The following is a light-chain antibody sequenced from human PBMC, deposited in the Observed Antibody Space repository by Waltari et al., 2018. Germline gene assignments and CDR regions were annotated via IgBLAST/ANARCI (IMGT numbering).Light chain of an antibody. V-gene: IGKV1-12*01. J-gene: IGKJ3*01. Sequence: DIEMTQSPSSVSASVGDRVTITCRGSQDSRNWLAWYQQKPGKAPNLLIYATSSLQTGVPSRFSGSGYGTEFTLTISSLQPEDFATYYCQQANSFPITFGPGTKVDIK. CDR1: QDSRNW. CDR2: ATS. CDR3: QQANSFPIT.